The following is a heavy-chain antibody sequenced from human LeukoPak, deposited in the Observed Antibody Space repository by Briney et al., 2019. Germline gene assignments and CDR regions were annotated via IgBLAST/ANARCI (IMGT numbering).Heavy chain of an antibody. V-gene: IGHV4-59*12. CDR2: IYYSGGT. CDR3: ATKRRGKSYYYDSSGYLWYFDY. Sequence: SETLSLTCTVSGGSISSYYWSWIRQPPGKGLEWIGYIYYSGGTNYNPSLKSRVTISVDKSKNQLSLKLSSVTAADTAVYYCATKRRGKSYYYDSSGYLWYFDYWGQGTLVTVSS. CDR1: GGSISSYY. D-gene: IGHD3-22*01. J-gene: IGHJ4*02.